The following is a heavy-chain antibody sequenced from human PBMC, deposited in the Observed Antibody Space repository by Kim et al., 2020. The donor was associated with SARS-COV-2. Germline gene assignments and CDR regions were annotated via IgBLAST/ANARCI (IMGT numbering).Heavy chain of an antibody. Sequence: YPDSGKGRLTISRDNSKTTLYLQMNSLRAEDTAVYYCAKPTTGDPGTVDYWGQGTLVTVSS. D-gene: IGHD1-1*01. V-gene: IGHV3-23*03. CDR3: AKPTTGDPGTVDY. J-gene: IGHJ4*02.